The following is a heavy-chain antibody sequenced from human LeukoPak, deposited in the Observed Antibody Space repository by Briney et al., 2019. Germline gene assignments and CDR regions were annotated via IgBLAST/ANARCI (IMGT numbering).Heavy chain of an antibody. CDR3: ATTMGYLDYCSGGTCYSMLD. Sequence: GASVKVSCKASGGTFITYAISWVRQAPGQGLEWMGGIIPISGSAKYTQKFQGRVTITTDESTNTAYMELRSLRSEDTAVYYCATTMGYLDYCSGGTCYSMLDWGQGTLVTVFS. D-gene: IGHD2-15*01. J-gene: IGHJ4*02. CDR1: GGTFITYA. CDR2: IIPISGSA. V-gene: IGHV1-69*05.